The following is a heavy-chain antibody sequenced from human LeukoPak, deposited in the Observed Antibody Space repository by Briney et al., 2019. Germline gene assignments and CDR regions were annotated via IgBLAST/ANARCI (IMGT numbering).Heavy chain of an antibody. CDR1: GYTFTSYG. CDR3: AREARSRWLQPRYYFDY. D-gene: IGHD5-24*01. J-gene: IGHJ4*02. CDR2: ISAYNGNT. Sequence: ASVKVSCKASGYTFTSYGISWVRQAPGQGLEWMGWISAYNGNTNYAQKLQGRVTMTTDTSTSTAYMELRSLRSDDTAVCYCAREARSRWLQPRYYFDYWGQGTLVTVSS. V-gene: IGHV1-18*01.